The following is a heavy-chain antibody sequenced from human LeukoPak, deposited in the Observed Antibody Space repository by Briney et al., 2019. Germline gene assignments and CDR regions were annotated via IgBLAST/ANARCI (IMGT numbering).Heavy chain of an antibody. J-gene: IGHJ4*02. V-gene: IGHV3-23*01. CDR2: ITAIDGRT. CDR3: TKDRRGPTAGTWYFDS. D-gene: IGHD6-13*01. Sequence: GGSLRLSCVASGFTFSSTTMGWVRQAPGRGLEWVSSITAIDGRTYYADSVRGRFTISRDNSKNTVYLQLNSLRAGDTAIYYCTKDRRGPTAGTWYFDSWGQGTLVTVSS. CDR1: GFTFSSTT.